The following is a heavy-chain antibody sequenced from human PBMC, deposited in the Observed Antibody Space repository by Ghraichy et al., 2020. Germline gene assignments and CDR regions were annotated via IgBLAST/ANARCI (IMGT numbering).Heavy chain of an antibody. Sequence: GGSLRLSCAASGFTFSSYSMNWVRQAPGKGLEWVSYISSSSSTIYYADSVKGRFTISRDNAKNSLYLQMNSLRDEDTAVYYCARVLGGFLEWSPDYWGQGTLVTVSS. CDR2: ISSSSSTI. D-gene: IGHD3-3*01. J-gene: IGHJ4*02. V-gene: IGHV3-48*02. CDR3: ARVLGGFLEWSPDY. CDR1: GFTFSSYS.